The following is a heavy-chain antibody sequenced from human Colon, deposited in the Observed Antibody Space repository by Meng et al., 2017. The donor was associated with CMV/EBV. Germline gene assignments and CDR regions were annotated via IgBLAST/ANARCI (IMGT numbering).Heavy chain of an antibody. Sequence: SCATCGFAFSHYALTWVRQAPVEVVEWVASISCSRITTYYAATMKGRFTISGDNSMDALYLDINSLRDEDTALYYCAKDQGFSAASGGDQGTLVTVSS. CDR1: GFAFSHYA. CDR2: ISCSRITT. D-gene: IGHD6-13*01. CDR3: AKDQGFSAASG. V-gene: IGHV3-23*01. J-gene: IGHJ4*02.